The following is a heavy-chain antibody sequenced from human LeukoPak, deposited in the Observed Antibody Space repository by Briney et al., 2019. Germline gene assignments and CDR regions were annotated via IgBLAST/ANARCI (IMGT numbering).Heavy chain of an antibody. J-gene: IGHJ4*02. CDR3: ARVKPDRTTDY. D-gene: IGHD1-14*01. CDR2: IHYSGIT. CDR1: GGSISSYY. V-gene: IGHV4-59*01. Sequence: SETLSLTCTVSGGSISSYYRSWIRQPPGKGLEWIGYIHYSGITNYNPSLKSRVTISVDTTKNQFSLKLSSVTAADTAVYYCARVKPDRTTDYWGQGTLVTVSS.